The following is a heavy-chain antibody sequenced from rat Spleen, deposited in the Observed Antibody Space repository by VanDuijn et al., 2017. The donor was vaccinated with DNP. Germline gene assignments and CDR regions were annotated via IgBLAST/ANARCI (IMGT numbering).Heavy chain of an antibody. D-gene: IGHD1-2*01. V-gene: IGHV2-30*01. J-gene: IGHJ4*01. CDR2: IWTNGST. CDR3: ARYSTSFVMDA. CDR1: GFSLTSYN. Sequence: QVQLKESGPGLVQPSQTLSLTCTVAGFSLTSYNVHWFRQPTGKGLEWMGMIWTNGSTDYNSALKSRLSISRDTSKSQVFLKMNSLQTEDMGTYYCARYSTSFVMDAWGQGASVTVSS.